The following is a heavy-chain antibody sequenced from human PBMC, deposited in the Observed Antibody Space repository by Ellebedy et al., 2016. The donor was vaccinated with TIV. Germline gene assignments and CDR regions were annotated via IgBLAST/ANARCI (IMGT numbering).Heavy chain of an antibody. CDR3: ARAPLSGVFYGMDV. CDR1: GYTFTNYY. Sequence: AASVKVSCKASGYTFTNYYMNWVRQAPGQGLEWMGIINPGGGGTSYAQKFQGRVTMTRDTSTSTVYMELSSLGSEDTALYYCARAPLSGVFYGMDVWGQGTTVTVSS. D-gene: IGHD3-16*02. CDR2: INPGGGGT. J-gene: IGHJ6*02. V-gene: IGHV1-46*01.